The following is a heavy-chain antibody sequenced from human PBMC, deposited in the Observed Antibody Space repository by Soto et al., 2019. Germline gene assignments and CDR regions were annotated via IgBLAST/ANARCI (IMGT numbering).Heavy chain of an antibody. CDR3: AREGPISGTNPFDV. Sequence: QVQLVESGGGVVQPGRSLRLSCAASGFTFSNHGMHWVRQAPGKGLEWVAVIWSDGSNKDYGDSVKGRFTITRDNPKNTLSLQMDRLRAEDSAVYYCAREGPISGTNPFDVWGQGTMVTISS. CDR1: GFTFSNHG. CDR2: IWSDGSNK. J-gene: IGHJ3*01. D-gene: IGHD1-20*01. V-gene: IGHV3-33*01.